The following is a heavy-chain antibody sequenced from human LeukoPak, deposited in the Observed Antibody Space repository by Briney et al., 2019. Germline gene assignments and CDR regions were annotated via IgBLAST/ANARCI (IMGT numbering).Heavy chain of an antibody. CDR2: INHSGST. V-gene: IGHV4-34*01. J-gene: IGHJ4*02. D-gene: IGHD2-15*01. CDR3: ARALVIGGTYIGY. CDR1: GGSFSGYY. Sequence: SETLSLTCAVYGGSFSGYYWSWIRQPPGKGLEWIGEINHSGSTNYNPSLKSRVTISVDTSKNQFSLKLTSVAAADTAMYYCARALVIGGTYIGYWGQGTLVTVSS.